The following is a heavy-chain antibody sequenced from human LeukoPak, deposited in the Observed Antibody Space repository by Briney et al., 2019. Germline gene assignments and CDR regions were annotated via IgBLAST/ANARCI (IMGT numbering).Heavy chain of an antibody. J-gene: IGHJ4*02. CDR2: ISGSGGST. D-gene: IGHD1-20*01. Sequence: GGSLRLSCAASGFTFSSYAMSWVRQAPGTGLEWVSAISGSGGSTYYADSVKGRFTISRDNSKNTLYLQMNSLRAEDTAVYYCATSPYNWNDGYFDYWGQGTLVTVSS. V-gene: IGHV3-23*01. CDR3: ATSPYNWNDGYFDY. CDR1: GFTFSSYA.